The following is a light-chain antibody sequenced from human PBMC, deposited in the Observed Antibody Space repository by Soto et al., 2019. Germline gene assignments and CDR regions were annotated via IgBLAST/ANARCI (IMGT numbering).Light chain of an antibody. CDR1: QSISSW. CDR2: DAS. J-gene: IGKJ1*01. CDR3: QQYNSYSPPWT. Sequence: DIQMTQSPSTLSASVGDRVTITCRASQSISSWLAWYQQKPGKAPKLLIYDASSLESGVPSRFSGSGSGTEFTLTISILQPDDFASYYYQQYNSYSPPWTFGQGTKVEIK. V-gene: IGKV1-5*01.